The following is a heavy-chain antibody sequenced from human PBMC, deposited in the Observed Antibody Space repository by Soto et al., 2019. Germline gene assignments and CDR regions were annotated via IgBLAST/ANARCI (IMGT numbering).Heavy chain of an antibody. CDR2: ISGSGGST. CDR1: GFTFSSYA. J-gene: IGHJ6*02. V-gene: IGHV3-23*01. D-gene: IGHD3-10*01. CDR3: AKDLGVRGVIWCYYYGMDV. Sequence: PGGSLRLSCAASGFTFSSYAMSWVRQAPGKGLEWVSAISGSGGSTYYADSVKGRFTISRDNSKNTLYLQMNSLRAEDTAVYYCAKDLGVRGVIWCYYYGMDVWGQGPRSPSP.